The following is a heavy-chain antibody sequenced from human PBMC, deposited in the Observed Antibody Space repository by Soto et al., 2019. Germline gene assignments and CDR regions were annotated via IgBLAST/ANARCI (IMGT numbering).Heavy chain of an antibody. D-gene: IGHD6-13*01. CDR2: IYYSGST. CDR1: GGSISSYY. V-gene: IGHV4-59*01. CDR3: ARDRGAADGYNWFDP. Sequence: SETLSLTCTVSGGSISSYYRSWIRQPPGKGLEWIGYIYYSGSTNYNPSLKSRVTISVDTSKNQFSLKLSSVTAADTAVYYCARDRGAADGYNWFDPWGQGTLVTVSS. J-gene: IGHJ5*02.